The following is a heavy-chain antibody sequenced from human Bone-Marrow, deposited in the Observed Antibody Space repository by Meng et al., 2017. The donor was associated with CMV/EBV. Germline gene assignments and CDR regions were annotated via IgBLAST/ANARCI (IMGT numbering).Heavy chain of an antibody. V-gene: IGHV3-21*06. J-gene: IGHJ3*02. CDR1: GFTFSSYS. D-gene: IGHD4-23*01. CDR2: ISSSSSYI. CDR3: ARDAPAITPHHDAFDI. Sequence: GESLKISCAASGFTFSSYSMNWVRQAPGKGLEWVSSISSSSSYIYYADSVKGRFTISRDNDKNLLYLQMNSLRVEDTAIYYCARDAPAITPHHDAFDIWGQGKLVTVSS.